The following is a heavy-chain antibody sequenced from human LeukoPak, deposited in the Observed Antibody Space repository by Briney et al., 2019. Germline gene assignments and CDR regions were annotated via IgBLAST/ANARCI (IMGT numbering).Heavy chain of an antibody. D-gene: IGHD1-7*01. Sequence: SETLSLTCTVSGASISSYYWSWIRQPAGKALEWIGRIYVTGSTTYNPSLESRVTMCLDTSKNHFSLKLRSVTAADTAVYYCARDSGTTGEVKFDPWGQGTLVTVSS. CDR3: ARDSGTTGEVKFDP. J-gene: IGHJ5*02. V-gene: IGHV4-4*07. CDR2: IYVTGST. CDR1: GASISSYY.